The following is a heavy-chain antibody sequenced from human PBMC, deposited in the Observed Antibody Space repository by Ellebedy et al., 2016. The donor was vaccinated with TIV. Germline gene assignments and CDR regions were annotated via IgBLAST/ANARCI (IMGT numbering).Heavy chain of an antibody. Sequence: GESLKISCAASGFTFSSYSMQWVRQAPGRGLEWVAVISFDGSNKDYADSVRGRFTIFRDNSKNTLYLQMNSQRPEDTAVYYCARDIYSYGYGAFDYWGQGTLVTVSS. J-gene: IGHJ4*02. V-gene: IGHV3-30*01. CDR3: ARDIYSYGYGAFDY. CDR1: GFTFSSYS. D-gene: IGHD5-18*01. CDR2: ISFDGSNK.